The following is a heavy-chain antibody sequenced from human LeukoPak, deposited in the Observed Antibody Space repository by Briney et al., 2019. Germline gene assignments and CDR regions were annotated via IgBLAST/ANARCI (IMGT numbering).Heavy chain of an antibody. CDR3: ARETLGGRGYYYYGMDV. CDR1: GGTFSSYA. D-gene: IGHD4-23*01. CDR2: IIPIFGTA. Sequence: SVKVSCKASGGTFSSYAISWVRQAPGQGLEWMGGIIPIFGTANYVQKFQGRVTITADESTSTAYMELSSLRSEDTAVYYCARETLGGRGYYYYGMDVWGQGTTVTVSS. J-gene: IGHJ6*02. V-gene: IGHV1-69*13.